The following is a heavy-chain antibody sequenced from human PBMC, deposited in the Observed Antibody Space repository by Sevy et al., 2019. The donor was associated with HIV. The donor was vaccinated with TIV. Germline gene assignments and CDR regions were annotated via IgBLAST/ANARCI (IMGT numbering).Heavy chain of an antibody. Sequence: GGSLRLSCETSGFTFSSYFINWVRQSPGKGLEWVASIGRSSSHIYYADSVKGRFTISRDNGKNSLYLQMNSLRVDDTAIYYCARDKAGNGNGYFDYWGQGALVTVSS. CDR3: ARDKAGNGNGYFDY. J-gene: IGHJ4*02. V-gene: IGHV3-21*06. CDR2: IGRSSSHI. D-gene: IGHD3-22*01. CDR1: GFTFSSYF.